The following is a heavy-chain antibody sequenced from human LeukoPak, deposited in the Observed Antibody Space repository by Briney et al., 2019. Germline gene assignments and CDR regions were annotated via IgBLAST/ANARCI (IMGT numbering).Heavy chain of an antibody. D-gene: IGHD1-26*01. J-gene: IGHJ4*02. V-gene: IGHV1-69*05. Sequence: GASVKVSCKASGGTFSSYAISWVRQAPGQGLEWMGRIIPIFGTANYDQKFQGRGTITTDESTSKAYTELRSLRSEAKAVYYCSSPPRGYSGSHFDYWGQGTLVTVSS. CDR1: GGTFSSYA. CDR3: SSPPRGYSGSHFDY. CDR2: IIPIFGTA.